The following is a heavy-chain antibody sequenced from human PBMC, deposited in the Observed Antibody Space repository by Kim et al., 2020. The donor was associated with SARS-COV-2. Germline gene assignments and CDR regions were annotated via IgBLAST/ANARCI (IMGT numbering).Heavy chain of an antibody. Sequence: ASVKVSCKASGYTFTSYGISWVRQAPGQGLEWMGWISAYNGNTNYAQKLQGRVTMTTDTSTSTAYMELRSLRSDDTAVYYCARVRVYSSSSYDAFDIWGQGTMVTVSS. CDR3: ARVRVYSSSSYDAFDI. V-gene: IGHV1-18*01. CDR2: ISAYNGNT. CDR1: GYTFTSYG. J-gene: IGHJ3*02. D-gene: IGHD6-6*01.